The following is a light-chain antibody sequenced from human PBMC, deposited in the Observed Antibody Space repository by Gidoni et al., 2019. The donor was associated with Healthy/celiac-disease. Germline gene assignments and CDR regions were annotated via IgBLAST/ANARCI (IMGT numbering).Light chain of an antibody. Sequence: QSVLTQPPSVSGAPGQRVTISCTGSSSNIGAGYDGHGYQQLPGTAPKLPIYGNSNRPSGVPDRFSGSKSGTSASLAITGLQAEDEADYYCQSYDSSLSAHVVFGGGTKLTVL. CDR1: SSNIGAGYD. CDR2: GNS. J-gene: IGLJ2*01. CDR3: QSYDSSLSAHVV. V-gene: IGLV1-40*01.